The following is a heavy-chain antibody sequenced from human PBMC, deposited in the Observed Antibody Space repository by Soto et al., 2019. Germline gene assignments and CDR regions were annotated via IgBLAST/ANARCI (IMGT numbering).Heavy chain of an antibody. CDR3: AKVVDYDSTGYYSHLDH. V-gene: IGHV3-23*01. J-gene: IGHJ4*02. D-gene: IGHD3-22*01. CDR1: GFTFSSYA. Sequence: GSLRLSCAASGFTFSSYALTWVRQAPWKGLEWVSVIGASGSSTFHADSVKGRFTISRDNSKNTLFLQMNSLRAEDTAVYYCAKVVDYDSTGYYSHLDHWGQGTLVTVSS. CDR2: IGASGSST.